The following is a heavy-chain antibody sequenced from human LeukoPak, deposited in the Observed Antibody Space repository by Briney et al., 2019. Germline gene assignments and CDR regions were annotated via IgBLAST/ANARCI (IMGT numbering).Heavy chain of an antibody. CDR2: INHSGST. CDR3: ARGRRPFDY. J-gene: IGHJ4*02. V-gene: IGHV4-34*01. Sequence: KPSETLSLTCAVYGGSFSGYYWSWIRQPPGKGLEWIGEINHSGSTNYNPSLKSRVTISVDTSKNQFSLKLSSVTAADTAVYYCARGRRPFDYWGQGTLVTVSS. CDR1: GGSFSGYY.